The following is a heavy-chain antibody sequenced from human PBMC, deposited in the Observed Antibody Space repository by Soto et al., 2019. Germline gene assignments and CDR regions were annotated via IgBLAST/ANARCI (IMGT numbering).Heavy chain of an antibody. CDR1: GGSISSGGYY. Sequence: SETLSLTCTVSGGSISSGGYYWSWIRQHPGKGLEWIGYIYYSGSTYYNPSLKSRVTISVDTSKNQFSLKLSSVTAADTAVYYCARGVEWSNPAYYFDYWGQGTLVTVSS. CDR3: ARGVEWSNPAYYFDY. D-gene: IGHD3-3*01. CDR2: IYYSGST. J-gene: IGHJ4*02. V-gene: IGHV4-31*03.